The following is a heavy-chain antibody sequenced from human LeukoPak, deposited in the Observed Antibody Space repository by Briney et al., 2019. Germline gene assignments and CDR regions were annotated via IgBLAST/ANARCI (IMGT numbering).Heavy chain of an antibody. CDR1: GYTFTGYY. CDR3: AGAQMNWFGVPYYYYYYMDV. CDR2: INPNSGGT. V-gene: IGHV1-2*02. Sequence: EASVKVSCKASGYTFTGYYMHWVRQAPGQGLEWMGWINPNSGGTNYAQKFQGRVTMTRDTSISTAYMELSRLRSDDTAVYYCAGAQMNWFGVPYYYYYYMDVWGKGTTVTISS. D-gene: IGHD3-10*01. J-gene: IGHJ6*03.